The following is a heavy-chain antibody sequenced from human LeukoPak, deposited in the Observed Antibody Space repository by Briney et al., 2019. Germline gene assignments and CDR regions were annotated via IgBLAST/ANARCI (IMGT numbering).Heavy chain of an antibody. CDR2: IKQDGSEK. J-gene: IGHJ3*02. D-gene: IGHD4-17*01. Sequence: GGSLRLSCAASGFTFSSYWMSWVRQAPGKGLEWVANIKQDGSEKYYVDSVKGRFTISRDNAKNSLYLQMNSLRAEDTAVYYCARDGTTVTTGSAFDIWGQGTMVTVSS. CDR3: ARDGTTVTTGSAFDI. V-gene: IGHV3-7*03. CDR1: GFTFSSYW.